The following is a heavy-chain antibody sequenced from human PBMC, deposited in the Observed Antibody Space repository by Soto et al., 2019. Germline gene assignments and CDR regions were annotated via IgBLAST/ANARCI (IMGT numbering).Heavy chain of an antibody. Sequence: GASVKVSCKASGYTFTSYYMHWVRQAPGQGLEWMGMINPSLGSTSYAQKFQGRVTITRDKSTSTVYMELSSLRSEDTAVYYCARDPERYCSSTSCYTGDYWGQGTLVTVSS. V-gene: IGHV1-46*01. J-gene: IGHJ4*02. CDR1: GYTFTSYY. CDR3: ARDPERYCSSTSCYTGDY. D-gene: IGHD2-2*02. CDR2: INPSLGST.